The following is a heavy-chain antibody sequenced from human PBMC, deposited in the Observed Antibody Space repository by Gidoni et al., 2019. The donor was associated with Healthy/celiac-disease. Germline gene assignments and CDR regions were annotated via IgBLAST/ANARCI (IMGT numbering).Heavy chain of an antibody. CDR2: IYYSGST. Sequence: QVQLQESGPGLVTPSQTLSLTCTVSGGSISRGGYYWSWIRQHPGKGLEWIGYIYYSGSTYYNPSLKSRVTISVDTSKNQFSLKLSSVTAADTAVYYCARNDGSKWLLPKKFDYWGQGTLVTVSS. CDR1: GGSISRGGYY. D-gene: IGHD3-22*01. J-gene: IGHJ4*02. CDR3: ARNDGSKWLLPKKFDY. V-gene: IGHV4-31*03.